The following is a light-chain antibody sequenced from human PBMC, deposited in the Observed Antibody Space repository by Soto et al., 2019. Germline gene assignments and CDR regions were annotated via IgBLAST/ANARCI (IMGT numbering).Light chain of an antibody. CDR2: GAS. CDR1: QGISNY. CDR3: QKYNDAPFT. Sequence: DIQMTQSPSSLSASVGDRVTITCRASQGISNYLAWYQQKPGKVPELLIYGASTLQSGVPSRFSGSGSGTDFTLSISSLQPEDVATYYCQKYNDAPFTFGPRTNVDI. V-gene: IGKV1-27*01. J-gene: IGKJ3*01.